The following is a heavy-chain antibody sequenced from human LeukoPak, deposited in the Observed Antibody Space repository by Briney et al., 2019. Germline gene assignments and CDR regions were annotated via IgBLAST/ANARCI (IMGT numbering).Heavy chain of an antibody. CDR1: VYSISSDNY. Sequence: SETLSLTCAVSVYSISSDNYWVWIRQPPGHGLEWTGGIYHSGSTYYNPSLKSRVTMSVDTSKNQFSLKLSSVTAADTAVYYCARAPRDSSSSNYMRRFDYWGQGTLVTVSS. CDR3: ARAPRDSSSSNYMRRFDY. CDR2: IYHSGST. V-gene: IGHV4-38-2*01. D-gene: IGHD2-2*01. J-gene: IGHJ4*02.